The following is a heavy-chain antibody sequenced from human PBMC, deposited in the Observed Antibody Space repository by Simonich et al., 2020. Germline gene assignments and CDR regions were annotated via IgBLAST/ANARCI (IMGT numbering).Heavy chain of an antibody. CDR1: GYSISRGYY. CDR3: ARVGYSNYYYYGMDV. V-gene: IGHV4-38-2*01. Sequence: QVQLQESGPGLVKPSETLSLTCAFSGYSISRGYYWGWIRQPPGKGLEWIGSTYHSGITYYNPSLKSRVTISVDTSKNQFSLKLSSVTAADTAVYYCARVGYSNYYYYGMDVWGQGTTVTVSS. CDR2: TYHSGIT. D-gene: IGHD6-13*01. J-gene: IGHJ6*02.